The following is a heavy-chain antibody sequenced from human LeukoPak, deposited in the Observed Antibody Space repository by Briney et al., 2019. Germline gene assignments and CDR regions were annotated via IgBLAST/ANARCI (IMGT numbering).Heavy chain of an antibody. CDR1: GYTFTGYY. J-gene: IGHJ6*02. D-gene: IGHD4-23*01. V-gene: IGHV1-2*02. Sequence: ASVKVSCKASGYTFTGYYMHWVRQAPGQGLEWMGWINPNSGGTNYAQKFQGRVTITRDTSISTAYMELSRLRSDDTAVYYCARTSYGGNSNYYYYGMDVWSQGTTVTVSS. CDR3: ARTSYGGNSNYYYYGMDV. CDR2: INPNSGGT.